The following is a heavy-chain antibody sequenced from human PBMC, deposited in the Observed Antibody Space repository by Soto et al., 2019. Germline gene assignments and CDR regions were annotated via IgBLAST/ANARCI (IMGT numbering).Heavy chain of an antibody. CDR3: ARKSLSDCSWLDP. D-gene: IGHD2-21*02. CDR2: INADYGNT. CDR1: GYTFTTYG. Sequence: QLQLVQAGTELKKPGASVKDACKASGYTFTTYGITWVRQAPGKGLEWMGWINADYGNTNYEQKFQGRVTMTTDSSTNTAYMELRNPRADDTAVYYCARKSLSDCSWLDPWGQGTLVTVSS. J-gene: IGHJ5*02. V-gene: IGHV1-18*04.